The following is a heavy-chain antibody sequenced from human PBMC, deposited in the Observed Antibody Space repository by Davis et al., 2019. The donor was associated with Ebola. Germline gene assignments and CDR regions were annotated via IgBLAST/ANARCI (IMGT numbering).Heavy chain of an antibody. Sequence: ASVKVSCKASGYTFTGYYMHWVRQAPGQGLEWMGWINPNSGGTNYAQKFQGRVTMTRDTSISTAYMELSRLRSDDTAVYYCARDETNYGDYAFYYNWFDPWGQGNLVTVSS. CDR3: ARDETNYGDYAFYYNWFDP. J-gene: IGHJ5*02. V-gene: IGHV1-2*02. CDR2: INPNSGGT. CDR1: GYTFTGYY. D-gene: IGHD4-17*01.